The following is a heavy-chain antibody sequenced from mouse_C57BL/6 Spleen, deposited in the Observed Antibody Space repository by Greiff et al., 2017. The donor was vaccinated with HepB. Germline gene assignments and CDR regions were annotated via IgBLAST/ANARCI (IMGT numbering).Heavy chain of an antibody. CDR1: GYTFTSYW. Sequence: QVQLQQPGAELVKPGASVKLSCKASGYTFTSYWMQWVKQRPGQGLEWIGEIDPSDSYTNYNQKFKGKATLTVDTSSSTAYMQLSSLTSEDSAVYYWASYYSNYGAWFAYWGQGTLVTVSA. D-gene: IGHD2-5*01. CDR3: ASYYSNYGAWFAY. J-gene: IGHJ3*01. CDR2: IDPSDSYT. V-gene: IGHV1-50*01.